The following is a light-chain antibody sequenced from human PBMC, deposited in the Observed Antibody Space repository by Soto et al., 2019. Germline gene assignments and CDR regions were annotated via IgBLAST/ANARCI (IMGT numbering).Light chain of an antibody. Sequence: EIVLTQSPGTLSVSPGERATLSCRASQTISSNNLAWYQQKPGQAPSLLIYGTSSRATGIPDRFSGSGSGTDFTLTISRLEHYDSAIYYCQQYGSWTFGQGTKVEI. V-gene: IGKV3-20*01. CDR1: QTISSNN. CDR3: QQYGSWT. J-gene: IGKJ1*01. CDR2: GTS.